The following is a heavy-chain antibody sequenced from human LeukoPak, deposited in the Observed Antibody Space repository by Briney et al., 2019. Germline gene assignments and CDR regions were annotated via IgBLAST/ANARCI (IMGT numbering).Heavy chain of an antibody. CDR1: GDSVSSNSAT. Sequence: SQTLSLTCAISGDSVSSNSATWNWIRQSPLRGLEWLGRTYYRSQWNNDYAASVKSRIDINPEPSKNQFSLQLSSVTPEDTAVYYCARGRGSSADFDYWGQGTLVTVSS. V-gene: IGHV6-1*01. CDR2: TYYRSQWNN. D-gene: IGHD6-6*01. CDR3: ARGRGSSADFDY. J-gene: IGHJ4*02.